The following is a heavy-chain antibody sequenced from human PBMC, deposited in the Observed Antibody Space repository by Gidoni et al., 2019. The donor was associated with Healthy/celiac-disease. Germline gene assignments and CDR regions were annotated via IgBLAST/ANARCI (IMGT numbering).Heavy chain of an antibody. D-gene: IGHD1-26*01. CDR2: ISYDGSNK. CDR1: GFTFSSYA. CDR3: ARPQYSGSYPAGVGY. J-gene: IGHJ4*02. Sequence: QVQLVESGGGVVQPGWSLSLSCAASGFTFSSYAMHWVRQAPGKGLEWVAVISYDGSNKYYADSVKGRFTISRDNSKNTLYLQMNSLRAEDTAVYYCARPQYSGSYPAGVGYWGQGTLVTVSS. V-gene: IGHV3-30-3*01.